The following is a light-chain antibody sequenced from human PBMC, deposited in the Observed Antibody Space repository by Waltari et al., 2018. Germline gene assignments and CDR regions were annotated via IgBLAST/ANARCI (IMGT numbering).Light chain of an antibody. J-gene: IGLJ2*01. Sequence: QSALTQPASVSGSPEQSITIPCTGTSSDVGNYKRVSWYQQHPGKAPKLMIYAVSKRPSGVSDRFSGSKSGDMASLTISGLQPEDEAEYFCSSYAGSSKGVFGGGTKVTVL. V-gene: IGLV2-23*02. CDR1: SSDVGNYKR. CDR3: SSYAGSSKGV. CDR2: AVS.